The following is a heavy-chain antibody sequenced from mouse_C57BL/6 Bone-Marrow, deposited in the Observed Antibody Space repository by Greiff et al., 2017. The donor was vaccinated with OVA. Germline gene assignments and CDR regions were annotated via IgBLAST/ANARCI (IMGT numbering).Heavy chain of an antibody. J-gene: IGHJ1*03. V-gene: IGHV15-2*01. D-gene: IGHD1-1*01. CDR3: ARRGYYGSSPLWYFDV. Sequence: QVQLQQSGSELRSPGSSVKLSCKDFDSEVFPIAYMSWVRQKPGHGFEWIGGILPSIGRTIYGEKFEDKATLDADTLSNTAYLELNSLTSEDSAIYYCARRGYYGSSPLWYFDVWGTGTTVTVSS. CDR2: ILPSIGRT. CDR1: DSEVFPIAY.